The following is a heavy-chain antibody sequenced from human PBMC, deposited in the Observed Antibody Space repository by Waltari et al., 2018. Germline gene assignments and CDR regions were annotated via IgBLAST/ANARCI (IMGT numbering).Heavy chain of an antibody. V-gene: IGHV1-69*04. CDR2: IIPILGIA. CDR3: ARDLPRVVTPDNWFDP. Sequence: QVQLVQSGAEVKKPGSSVKVSCKASGGNFSSYAISWLRQAPGQGLEWMGGIIPILGIANYAQKFQGRVTITADESTSTAYMELSSLRSEDTAVYYCARDLPRVVTPDNWFDPWGQGTLVTVSS. J-gene: IGHJ5*02. CDR1: GGNFSSYA. D-gene: IGHD3-22*01.